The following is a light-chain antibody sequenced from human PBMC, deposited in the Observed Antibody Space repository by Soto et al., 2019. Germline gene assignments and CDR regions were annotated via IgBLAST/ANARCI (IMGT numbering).Light chain of an antibody. CDR2: DAS. V-gene: IGKV3-11*01. J-gene: IGKJ4*01. Sequence: SLFCGASHSVSSYLAWYQQKPGQAPRLLIYDASNRAADIPARFSASGSGTDVTRTICRVAPDDLDVYSYQQGSHFISRKFGGGTKVDIK. CDR3: QQGSHFISRK. CDR1: HSVSSY.